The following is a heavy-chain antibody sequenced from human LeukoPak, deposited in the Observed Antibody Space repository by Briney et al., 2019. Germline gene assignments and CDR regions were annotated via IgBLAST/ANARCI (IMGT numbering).Heavy chain of an antibody. V-gene: IGHV1-8*01. CDR1: GYTFTSYD. CDR2: MNPNSGNT. CDR3: ARGRRDSRQFDY. D-gene: IGHD3-10*01. Sequence: PGASVKVSCKASGYTFTSYDINWVRQATGQGLEWMGWMNPNSGNTGYAQKFQDRVTMTRNTSISTAYMELSSLRSEDTAAYYCARGRRDSRQFDYWGQGTLVTVSS. J-gene: IGHJ4*02.